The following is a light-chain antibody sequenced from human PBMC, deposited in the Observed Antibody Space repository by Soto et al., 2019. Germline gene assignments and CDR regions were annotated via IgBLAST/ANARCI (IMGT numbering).Light chain of an antibody. CDR2: DAS. J-gene: IGKJ1*01. CDR1: QYVARY. Sequence: EIVLTQSPATLSLSPGERATLSCRASQYVARYLDWYQQKPGQAPRLVIHDASNRATGIPARFSGSGSGTAFTLTISSLEPEDFAVYYCQQCSDWPPTFGQGTNVEIK. CDR3: QQCSDWPPT. V-gene: IGKV3-11*01.